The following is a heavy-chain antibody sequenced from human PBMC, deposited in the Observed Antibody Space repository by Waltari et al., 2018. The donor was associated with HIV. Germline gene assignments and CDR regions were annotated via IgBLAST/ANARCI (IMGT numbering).Heavy chain of an antibody. V-gene: IGHV3-21*01. CDR1: GFPFSSSS. CDR3: ARSPPPYSYGYGDY. D-gene: IGHD5-18*01. J-gene: IGHJ4*02. CDR2: IRSSSSYI. Sequence: EVQLVESGGGLVKPGGSLRLSCAASGFPFSSSSMHWVRQAPGKGLEWVSSIRSSSSYIYYADSVKGRFTISRDNAKNSLYLQMNSLRAEDTAVYYCARSPPPYSYGYGDYWGQGTLVTVSS.